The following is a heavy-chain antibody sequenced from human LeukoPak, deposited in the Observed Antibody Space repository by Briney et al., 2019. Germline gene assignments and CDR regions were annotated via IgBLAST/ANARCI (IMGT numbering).Heavy chain of an antibody. CDR2: LSTNNGAT. CDR1: GYTFTGSY. J-gene: IGHJ4*02. D-gene: IGHD5-12*01. Sequence: GASVKVSCKASGYTFTGSYIHWVRQAPGQGLEWMGRLSTNNGATSYAQKFQGRVTMTRDTSITTAYMELTRLTSDDTAVYYCARGGQPPGWGQGTLVTVSS. V-gene: IGHV1-2*06. CDR3: ARGGQPPG.